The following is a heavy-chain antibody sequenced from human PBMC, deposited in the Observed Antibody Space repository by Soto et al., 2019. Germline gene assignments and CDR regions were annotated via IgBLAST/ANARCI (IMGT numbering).Heavy chain of an antibody. Sequence: QVQLQESGPGLVKPSETLSLTCTVSGGSLSSSYWSWIRQPPGKGLEWIGYIYYSGNTKYNPSLKRRVTISVDTSKNQFSLKLSSVTAADTAVYYCARGGGGYGHDPWGQGILVTVSS. CDR2: IYYSGNT. V-gene: IGHV4-59*01. J-gene: IGHJ5*02. D-gene: IGHD5-18*01. CDR3: ARGGGGYGHDP. CDR1: GGSLSSSY.